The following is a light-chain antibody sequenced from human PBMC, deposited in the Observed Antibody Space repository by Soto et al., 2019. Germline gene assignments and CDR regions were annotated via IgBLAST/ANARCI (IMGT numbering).Light chain of an antibody. J-gene: IGKJ4*01. CDR2: EVF. CDR3: MQTIQPLLT. Sequence: DVVMTQTPLSLSVTPGQPASISCKSSQSLLHTDGKTYLYWYLQKPGHPPQLLIYEVFNRFSGVPDRFSGSGSGTDFPLKISRVEAEDVGTYYCMQTIQPLLTFGGGTKVEI. V-gene: IGKV2D-29*01. CDR1: QSLLHTDGKTY.